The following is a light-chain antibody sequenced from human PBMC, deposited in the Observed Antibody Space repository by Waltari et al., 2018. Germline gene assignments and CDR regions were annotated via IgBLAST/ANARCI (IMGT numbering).Light chain of an antibody. V-gene: IGLV2-23*02. CDR2: DVN. CDR1: SSAIRHYNL. CDR3: CSYAGSAISV. J-gene: IGLJ3*02. Sequence: QSALTQTATVSGSPGQSTTTSCSGTSSAIRHYNLICWYQQHPGKAPTLIIYDVNKRPSGVSNRFSGSKSGNTAFLTISGLQTADETDYYCCSYAGSAISVFGGGTKVTVL.